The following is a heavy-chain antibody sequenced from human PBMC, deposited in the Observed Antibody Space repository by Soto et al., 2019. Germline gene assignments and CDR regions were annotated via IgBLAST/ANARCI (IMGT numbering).Heavy chain of an antibody. D-gene: IGHD4-4*01. J-gene: IGHJ4*02. CDR2: MSGCGSNT. Sequence: PAGSLRLSCAASGFPFSSYGMSWVRQPPRKGLEWESGMSGCGSNTFYAHSVKGRFTISRDNSKNPLPLQMNSLGAEDTAVYYCAKDSNKYSSSLRGRYFDYWGQGIGVTVSS. CDR1: GFPFSSYG. V-gene: IGHV3-23*01. CDR3: AKDSNKYSSSLRGRYFDY.